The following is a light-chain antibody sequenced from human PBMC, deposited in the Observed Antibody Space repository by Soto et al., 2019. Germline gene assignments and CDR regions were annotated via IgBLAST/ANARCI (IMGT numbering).Light chain of an antibody. CDR1: QSVSSSY. J-gene: IGKJ1*01. Sequence: EIVMTQSPATLSLSPGERATLSCRASQSVSSSYLSWYQQKPGQAPRLLIYGASTRATGIPARFSGSGSGTDFTLTISSLQPEDFAVYYCQQDYNLWGTFGQGTKVDIK. CDR3: QQDYNLWGT. V-gene: IGKV3D-7*01. CDR2: GAS.